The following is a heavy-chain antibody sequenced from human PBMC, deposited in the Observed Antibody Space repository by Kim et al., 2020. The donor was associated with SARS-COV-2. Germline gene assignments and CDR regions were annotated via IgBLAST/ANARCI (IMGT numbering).Heavy chain of an antibody. D-gene: IGHD6-13*01. V-gene: IGHV3-49*03. CDR2: IRSSAYGGTT. J-gene: IGHJ6*02. Sequence: GGSLRLSCTASGFTFGDYAMSWFRQAPGKGLEWVGFIRSSAYGGTTEYAASVKGRFTISRDDSKNIVYLQMNSLKTEDTALYYCTRDSVEHLVRGSYYYGLDVWGQGTTVTVSS. CDR1: GFTFGDYA. CDR3: TRDSVEHLVRGSYYYGLDV.